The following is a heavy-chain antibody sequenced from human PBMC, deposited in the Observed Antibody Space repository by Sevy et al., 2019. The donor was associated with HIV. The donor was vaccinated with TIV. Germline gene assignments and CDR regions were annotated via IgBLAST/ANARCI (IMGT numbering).Heavy chain of an antibody. CDR3: AREGCTKPHDY. D-gene: IGHD2-8*01. CDR1: GFTFSKSS. Sequence: LSCAASGFTFSKSSMSWVRQPPGKGLEWVSTLSFGCGEINYADSVKGRFTISRDNSKSSVYLQMNNLRPEDTAVYYCAREGCTKPHDYWGQGALVTVSS. CDR2: LSFGCGEI. V-gene: IGHV3-23*01. J-gene: IGHJ4*02.